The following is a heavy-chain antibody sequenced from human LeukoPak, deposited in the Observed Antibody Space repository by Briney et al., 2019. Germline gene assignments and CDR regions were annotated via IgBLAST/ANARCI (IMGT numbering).Heavy chain of an antibody. J-gene: IGHJ6*02. CDR2: IYYSRST. CDR1: GGSISSYY. CDR3: ARSLQYGNNNYYYYGMDV. D-gene: IGHD2/OR15-2a*01. V-gene: IGHV4-59*01. Sequence: SETLSLTCTVSGGSISSYYWSWIRQPPGKGLEWIRYIYYSRSTDYNPSLKGRVTISEDTSKNQFSLKLNSVTAADTAVYYCARSLQYGNNNYYYYGMDVWGQGTTVTVSS.